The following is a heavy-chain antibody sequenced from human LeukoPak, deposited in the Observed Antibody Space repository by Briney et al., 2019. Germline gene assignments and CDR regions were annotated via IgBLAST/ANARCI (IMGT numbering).Heavy chain of an antibody. V-gene: IGHV3-30*18. CDR1: GFTFSSYG. CDR3: AKEANTMIVVVIGEHTYFDY. Sequence: GGSLRLSCAASGFTFSSYGMHWVRQAPGKGLEWVAVISYDGSNKYYADSVKGRFTISRDNSKNTLYLQMNSLRAEDTAVYYCAKEANTMIVVVIGEHTYFDYWGQGTLVTVSS. J-gene: IGHJ4*02. CDR2: ISYDGSNK. D-gene: IGHD3-22*01.